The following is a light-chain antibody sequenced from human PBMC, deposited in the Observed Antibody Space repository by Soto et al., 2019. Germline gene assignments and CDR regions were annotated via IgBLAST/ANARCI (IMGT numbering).Light chain of an antibody. V-gene: IGKV1-5*03. Sequence: DIQMTQSPSTLSASVGDRVTITCRASQSVDTCLAWYQQKPGKAPHPLIYKASSLETGVPSRFSGSGLVTEFTLTISSLQPDDFATYYCQQFYRDPWTFGQGTKVEIK. J-gene: IGKJ1*01. CDR1: QSVDTC. CDR2: KAS. CDR3: QQFYRDPWT.